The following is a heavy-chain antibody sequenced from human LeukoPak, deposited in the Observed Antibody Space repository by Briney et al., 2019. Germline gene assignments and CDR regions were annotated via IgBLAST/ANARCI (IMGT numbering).Heavy chain of an antibody. J-gene: IGHJ4*02. CDR3: ARENGVLTGYPLDC. V-gene: IGHV3-30-3*01. D-gene: IGHD3-9*01. CDR1: GFTFSSYV. Sequence: PGGSLRLSCAAYGFTFSSYVMHWVRQAPGKGLEWVAIISYDESNKYNADSVKGRFTISRDNSKNTLYLQMNSLRDDDTAVYYCARENGVLTGYPLDCWGQGTLVTVSS. CDR2: ISYDESNK.